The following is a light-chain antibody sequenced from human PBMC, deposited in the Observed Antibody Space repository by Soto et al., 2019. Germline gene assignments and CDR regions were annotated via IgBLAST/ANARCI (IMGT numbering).Light chain of an antibody. CDR3: SSYTTSGTPV. CDR1: SSDVGGYNY. V-gene: IGLV2-14*01. Sequence: QSALTQPASVSGSPGQSITIPCTGTSSDVGGYNYVSWYQQNPGTAPKVMIYEVSNRPSGVSNRFSGSKSGNTASLTISGLQAEDEADYYCSSYTTSGTPVFGGGTKVTVL. CDR2: EVS. J-gene: IGLJ3*02.